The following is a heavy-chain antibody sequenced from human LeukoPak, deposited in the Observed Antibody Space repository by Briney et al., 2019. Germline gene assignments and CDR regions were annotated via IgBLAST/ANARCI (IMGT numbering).Heavy chain of an antibody. J-gene: IGHJ6*02. V-gene: IGHV3-33*01. Sequence: GSLRLSCAASGFTFSSYGMHWVRQAPGKGLEWVAVIWYDGSNKYYADSVKGRFTISRDNSKNTLYLQMNSLRAEDTAVYYCARERFLEWLTNYYYGMDVWGQGTTVTVSS. CDR1: GFTFSSYG. D-gene: IGHD3-3*01. CDR2: IWYDGSNK. CDR3: ARERFLEWLTNYYYGMDV.